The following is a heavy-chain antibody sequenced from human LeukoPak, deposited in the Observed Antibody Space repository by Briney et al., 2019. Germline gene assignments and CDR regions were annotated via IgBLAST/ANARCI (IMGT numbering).Heavy chain of an antibody. V-gene: IGHV4-31*03. CDR2: IYFSGST. CDR3: ARGTGYSFDY. CDR1: GGSFSSGGYY. Sequence: SETLSLTCTVSGGSFSSGGYYWSWIRQHPGKGLERFGFIYFSGSTYYNPSLKSRVTISIDTSKNQFSLKLSSVTAADTAVYYCARGTGYSFDYWGQGTLVTVSS. J-gene: IGHJ4*02. D-gene: IGHD6-13*01.